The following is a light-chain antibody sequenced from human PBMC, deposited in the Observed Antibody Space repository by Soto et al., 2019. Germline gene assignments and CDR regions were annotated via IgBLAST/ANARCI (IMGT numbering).Light chain of an antibody. CDR1: QSVSSSH. J-gene: IGKJ1*01. Sequence: EIVLTQSPGTLSLSPGERVTLSCRASQSVSSSHLAWYQQKPGQAPRLLIYGVSSRATGIPDRFSGSGSGTDFTLTISRLEPEDFAVYYCQQFGGSPLWTFGQGTRVEIK. CDR2: GVS. V-gene: IGKV3-20*01. CDR3: QQFGGSPLWT.